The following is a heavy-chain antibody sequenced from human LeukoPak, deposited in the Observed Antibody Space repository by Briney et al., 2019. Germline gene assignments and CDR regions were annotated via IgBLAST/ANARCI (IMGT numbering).Heavy chain of an antibody. Sequence: SVKVSCKASGGTFSSYAISWVRQAPGQGLEWMGGIIPIFGTANYAQKFQGRVTITADKSTSTAYMELSSLRSEDTAVYYCARVERVVPDAFDIWGQGTMVTVSS. D-gene: IGHD3-3*01. CDR2: IIPIFGTA. CDR1: GGTFSSYA. CDR3: ARVERVVPDAFDI. V-gene: IGHV1-69*06. J-gene: IGHJ3*02.